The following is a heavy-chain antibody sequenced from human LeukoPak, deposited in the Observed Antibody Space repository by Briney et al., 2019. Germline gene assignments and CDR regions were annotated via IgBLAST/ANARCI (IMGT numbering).Heavy chain of an antibody. D-gene: IGHD5-18*01. CDR1: EYSFTNHW. J-gene: IGHJ4*02. Sequence: GESLKISCKGSEYSFTNHWIAWVRQMPGKGLEWMGIIYPGDSDTRYSPSFQGQVTISADKSISTAYLQWNSLKASDTAMYYCARRHKRGAYSYGVDYWGQGTLVTVSS. CDR3: ARRHKRGAYSYGVDY. V-gene: IGHV5-51*01. CDR2: IYPGDSDT.